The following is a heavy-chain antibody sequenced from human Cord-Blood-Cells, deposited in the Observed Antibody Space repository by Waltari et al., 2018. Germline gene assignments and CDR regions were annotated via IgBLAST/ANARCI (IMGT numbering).Heavy chain of an antibody. D-gene: IGHD6-6*01. V-gene: IGHV4-34*01. CDR2: MNHSGSP. CDR1: GGSFSGSC. Sequence: QVQLQQWGAGLLKPSETLSLTCAVYGGSFSGSCWSWIRQPPGKGVGWIGEMNHSGSPDAAPDLKSRVTMSVGTSENQCCRKLRPVTAAGTAVYYCARGLSSSFAFDIWGEGTMVTVSS. CDR3: ARGLSSSFAFDI. J-gene: IGHJ3*02.